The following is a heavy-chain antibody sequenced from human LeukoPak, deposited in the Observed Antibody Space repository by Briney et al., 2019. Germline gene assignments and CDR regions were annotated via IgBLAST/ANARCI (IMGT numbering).Heavy chain of an antibody. CDR3: ARGQLLRYFDWLLSDYYYYGMDV. V-gene: IGHV1-8*01. D-gene: IGHD3-9*01. CDR2: MNPNSGNT. Sequence: ASVKVSCKASGYTFTSYDINWVRQATGQGLEWMGWMNPNSGNTGYAQKFQGRVTMTRNTSISAAYMELSSLRSEDTAVYYCARGQLLRYFDWLLSDYYYYGMDVWGQGTTATVSS. CDR1: GYTFTSYD. J-gene: IGHJ6*02.